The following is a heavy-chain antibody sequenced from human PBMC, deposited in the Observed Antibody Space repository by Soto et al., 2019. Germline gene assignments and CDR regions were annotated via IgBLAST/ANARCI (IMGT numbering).Heavy chain of an antibody. J-gene: IGHJ4*02. CDR2: IYYSGIT. CDR3: ARHVINSYNDFDD. V-gene: IGHV4-39*01. Sequence: SETLSLTCSVSGGSLTETTYYWGWVRQPPGEGLEGIGSIYYSGITYYNPSLKSRGSISVDTSTKQFSLRLSSVTAADTAVYYCARHVINSYNDFDDWCRGCLVTVSS. CDR1: GGSLTETTYY. D-gene: IGHD1-1*01.